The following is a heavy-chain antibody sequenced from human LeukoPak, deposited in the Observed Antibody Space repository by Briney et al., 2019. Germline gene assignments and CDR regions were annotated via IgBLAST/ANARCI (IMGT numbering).Heavy chain of an antibody. D-gene: IGHD6-13*01. V-gene: IGHV3-21*01. CDR1: GSTFSIST. J-gene: IGHJ4*02. Sequence: GGSLRLSCAASGSTFSISTMNWVRQAPGKGPEWVSSISSSSSTMHYADSVKGRLTISRDNAKNSLYLQINSLRAEDTAVYYCVRGDSRDYWGQGTLVTVSS. CDR3: VRGDSRDY. CDR2: ISSSSSTM.